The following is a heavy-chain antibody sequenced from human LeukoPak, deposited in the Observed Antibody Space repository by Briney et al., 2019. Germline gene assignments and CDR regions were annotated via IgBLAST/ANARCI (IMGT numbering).Heavy chain of an antibody. J-gene: IGHJ2*01. Sequence: GGSLRLSCAASGFTFSTYAMTWVRQAPGKGLEWVSTISGSGGGGTTYYADSVKGRFTISRDNSRNTLFLQMNRLRGADTAVYYCAKSNYCSGGSGYLWGYFDLWGRGTLVTVSS. CDR1: GFTFSTYA. CDR2: ISGSGGGGTT. V-gene: IGHV3-23*01. CDR3: AKSNYCSGGSGYLWGYFDL. D-gene: IGHD2-15*01.